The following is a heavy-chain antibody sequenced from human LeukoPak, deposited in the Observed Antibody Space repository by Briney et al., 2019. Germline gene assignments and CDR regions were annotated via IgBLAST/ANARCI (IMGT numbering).Heavy chain of an antibody. CDR2: IIPIFGTA. CDR3: ARGGVVVAASYYYYMDV. D-gene: IGHD2-15*01. J-gene: IGHJ6*03. V-gene: IGHV1-69*06. Sequence: SVKVSCKASGGTFSSYAISWVRQAPGQGLEWMGGIIPIFGTANYAQKFRGRVTITADKSTSTAYMELSSLRSEDTAVYYCARGGVVVAASYYYYMDVWGKGTTVTVSS. CDR1: GGTFSSYA.